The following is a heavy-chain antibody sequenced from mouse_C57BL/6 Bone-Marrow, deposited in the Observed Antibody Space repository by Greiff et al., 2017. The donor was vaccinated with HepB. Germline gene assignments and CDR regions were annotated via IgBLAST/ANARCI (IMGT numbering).Heavy chain of an antibody. CDR3: AREAITPGSYAMDY. Sequence: EVKVVDSGGGLVQSGRSLRLSCATSGFTFSDFYMEWVRQAPGKGLEWIAASRNKANDYTTEYSASVKGRFIVSRDTSQSILYLQMNALRAEDTAIYYCAREAITPGSYAMDYWGQGTSVTVSS. D-gene: IGHD1-1*01. J-gene: IGHJ4*01. V-gene: IGHV7-1*01. CDR2: SRNKANDYTT. CDR1: GFTFSDFY.